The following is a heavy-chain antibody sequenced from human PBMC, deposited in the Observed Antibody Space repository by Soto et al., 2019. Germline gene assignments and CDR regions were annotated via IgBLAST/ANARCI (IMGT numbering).Heavy chain of an antibody. V-gene: IGHV4-61*01. J-gene: IGHJ5*02. D-gene: IGHD2-2*01. CDR1: GGSVSSGSYY. CDR2: IYYSGST. CDR3: ARGHCSSISYYLGYWFDP. Sequence: PSETLSLTCTVSGGSVSSGSYYWSWIRQPPGKGLEWIGYIYYSGSTNYNPSLKSRVTISVDTSKNQFSLKLSSVTAADTAVYYCARGHCSSISYYLGYWFDPWGQGTLVTVS.